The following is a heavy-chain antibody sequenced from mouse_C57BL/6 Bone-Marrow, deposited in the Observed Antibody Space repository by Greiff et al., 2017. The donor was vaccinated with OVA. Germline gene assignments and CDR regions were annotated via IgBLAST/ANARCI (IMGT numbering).Heavy chain of an antibody. CDR1: GYTFTSST. J-gene: IGHJ3*01. Sequence: VQLQQSGAELARPGASVKMSCKASGYTFTSSTMHWVKQRPGQGLEWIGYINPSSGYTKYNQKFKDKATLTADKSSSTAYMQLSSLTSEDSAVYYCARSFYYYGSSPFAYWGQGTLVTVSA. D-gene: IGHD1-1*01. CDR2: INPSSGYT. V-gene: IGHV1-4*01. CDR3: ARSFYYYGSSPFAY.